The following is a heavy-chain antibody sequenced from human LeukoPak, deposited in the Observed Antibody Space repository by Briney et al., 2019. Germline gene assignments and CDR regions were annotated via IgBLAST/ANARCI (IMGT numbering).Heavy chain of an antibody. Sequence: SETLSLTCTVSGGSISSSSYYWGWIRQPPGRGLEWIGSIYYSGSTYYNPSLKSRVTISVDTSKNQFSLNLSSVTAADTAVYYCARTTFWGYYYYYVDVWGKGTTVTVSS. J-gene: IGHJ6*03. CDR3: ARTTFWGYYYYYVDV. CDR2: IYYSGST. D-gene: IGHD7-27*01. CDR1: GGSISSSSYY. V-gene: IGHV4-39*07.